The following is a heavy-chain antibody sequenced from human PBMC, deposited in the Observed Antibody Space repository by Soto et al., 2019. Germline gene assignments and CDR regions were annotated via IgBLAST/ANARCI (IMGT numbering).Heavy chain of an antibody. V-gene: IGHV4-30-4*01. CDR2: IYYSGST. CDR1: GGSISSGDYY. J-gene: IGHJ4*02. D-gene: IGHD3-3*01. CDR3: ARDRRHDYRSGYPDY. Sequence: SETLSLTCTVSGGSISSGDYYWSWIRQPPGKGLEWIGYIYYSGSTYYNPTLKSRVYISVDTSKNQFSLNLTSVTAADTAVYYCARDRRHDYRSGYPDYWGQGTLVTVYS.